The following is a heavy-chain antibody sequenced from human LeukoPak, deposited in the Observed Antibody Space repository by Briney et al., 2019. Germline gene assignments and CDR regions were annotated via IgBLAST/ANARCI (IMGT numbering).Heavy chain of an antibody. V-gene: IGHV4-39*07. D-gene: IGHD2-21*02. Sequence: SETLSLTCTVSGGSISSSSYYWGWIRQPPGKGLEWIGSIYYSGSTYYNPSLKSRVTISVDTSKNQFSLKLSSVTAADTAVYFCARDRISVTDPPNWFDPWGQGTLVTVSS. J-gene: IGHJ5*02. CDR2: IYYSGST. CDR1: GGSISSSSYY. CDR3: ARDRISVTDPPNWFDP.